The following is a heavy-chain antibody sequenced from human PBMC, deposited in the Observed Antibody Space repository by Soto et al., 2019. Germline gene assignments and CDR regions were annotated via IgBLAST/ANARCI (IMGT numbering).Heavy chain of an antibody. J-gene: IGHJ3*02. CDR3: ARTYDNSGPNSGGYAFDI. D-gene: IGHD3-22*01. CDR1: GDSINSYY. V-gene: IGHV4-59*01. CDR2: FYKSGTT. Sequence: QVQLQESGPGLVKPSETLSFTCTVSGDSINSYYWSWLRQPPGKGLEWIAYFYKSGTTNYNPSLKSRVTRSVDTSKNQFSLKLSSVTAADTAVYYCARTYDNSGPNSGGYAFDIWGQGTMLTVS.